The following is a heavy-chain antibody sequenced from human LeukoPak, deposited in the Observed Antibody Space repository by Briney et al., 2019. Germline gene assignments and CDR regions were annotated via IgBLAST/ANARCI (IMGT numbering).Heavy chain of an antibody. V-gene: IGHV3-21*01. Sequence: GGSLRLSCAASGFTLSNYDMNWVRHAPGKGLEWVSSISTSSRYIYYKDSVRGRFTISRDDAKNSLYLEMNSLRAEDTAVYYCARADCSSSTCYLRRSWFDPWGQGTLVTVSS. D-gene: IGHD2-2*01. J-gene: IGHJ5*02. CDR3: ARADCSSSTCYLRRSWFDP. CDR1: GFTLSNYD. CDR2: ISTSSRYI.